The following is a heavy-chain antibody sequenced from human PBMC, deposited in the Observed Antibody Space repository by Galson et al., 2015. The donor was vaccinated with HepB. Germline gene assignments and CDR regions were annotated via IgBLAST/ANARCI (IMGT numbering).Heavy chain of an antibody. CDR2: IKQDGSEK. Sequence: SLRLSCAASGFTFSSYWMSWVRQAPGEGLEWVANIKQDGSEKYYVDSVKGRFTISRDNAKNSLYLQMNSLRAEDTAVYYCARPPIPYYDFWSGLQTDYWGQGTLVTVSS. V-gene: IGHV3-7*03. CDR3: ARPPIPYYDFWSGLQTDY. J-gene: IGHJ4*02. CDR1: GFTFSSYW. D-gene: IGHD3-3*01.